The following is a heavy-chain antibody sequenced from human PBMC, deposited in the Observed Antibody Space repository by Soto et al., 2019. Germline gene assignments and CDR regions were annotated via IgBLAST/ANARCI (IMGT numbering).Heavy chain of an antibody. Sequence: PSETLSLTCNVSGGSIINYYWSWIRQSPGKGLEWIGYISYTGSTSYNPSLKSRVTLSVDTSKNQFSLRLSSVAAADTALYYCSRTRMGGVLGPQMGYYFDYWGQGHLVTVSS. V-gene: IGHV4-59*01. CDR2: ISYTGST. J-gene: IGHJ4*02. CDR1: GGSIINYY. D-gene: IGHD1-26*01. CDR3: SRTRMGGVLGPQMGYYFDY.